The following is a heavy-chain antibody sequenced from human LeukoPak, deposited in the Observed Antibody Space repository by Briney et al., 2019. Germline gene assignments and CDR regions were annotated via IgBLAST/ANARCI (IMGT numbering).Heavy chain of an antibody. D-gene: IGHD3-3*01. J-gene: IGHJ5*02. CDR3: APLDFWVPST. CDR1: GYTLNELS. CDR2: FDPVYGET. Sequence: RRASVKVSCKVSGYTLNELSIHWVRQAAGKGLEWIGGFDPVYGETVYAQKFQGRVTMAEDTSTDTAYMELSSLRSEDTAVYYCAPLDFWVPSTWGQGTLVTVSS. V-gene: IGHV1-24*01.